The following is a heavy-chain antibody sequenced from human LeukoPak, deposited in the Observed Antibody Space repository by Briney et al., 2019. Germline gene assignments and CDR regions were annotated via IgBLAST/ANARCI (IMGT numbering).Heavy chain of an antibody. Sequence: PSETLSLTCTVSGGSISSSSYYWGWIRQPPGKGLEWIGSIYYSGSTYYNPSLKSRVTISVDTSKNQFSLKLSSVTAADTAVYYCARVDSGALDIWGQGTMVTVSS. CDR2: IYYSGST. CDR3: ARVDSGALDI. J-gene: IGHJ3*02. CDR1: GGSISSSSYY. V-gene: IGHV4-39*01. D-gene: IGHD3-10*01.